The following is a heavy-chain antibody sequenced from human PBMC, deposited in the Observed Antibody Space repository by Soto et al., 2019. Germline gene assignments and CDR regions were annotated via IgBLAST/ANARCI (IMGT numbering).Heavy chain of an antibody. CDR2: IWYDGSNK. D-gene: IGHD3-3*01. Sequence: PGGSLRLSCAASGFTFSSYGMHWVRQAPGKGLEWVAVIWYDGSNKYYADSVKGRFTISRDNSKNTLYLQMNSLRAEDTAVYFCARDGADGGFLEWLRYYYYMDVWGKGTTVTVS. CDR1: GFTFSSYG. V-gene: IGHV3-33*01. J-gene: IGHJ6*03. CDR3: ARDGADGGFLEWLRYYYYMDV.